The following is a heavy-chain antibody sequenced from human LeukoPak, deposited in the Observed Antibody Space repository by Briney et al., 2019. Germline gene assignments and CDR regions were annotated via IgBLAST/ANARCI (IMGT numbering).Heavy chain of an antibody. D-gene: IGHD3-10*01. CDR2: INAGNGNT. V-gene: IGHV1-3*01. CDR3: ARVVQVRGVIPPYYYYGMDV. J-gene: IGHJ6*02. CDR1: GYTFASYV. Sequence: ASVKVSCKASGYTFASYVIHWVRQAPGQRLEWMGWINAGNGNTKYSQKFQGRVTITRDTSASTAYMELSSLRSEDTAVYYCARVVQVRGVIPPYYYYGMDVWGQGTTVTVSS.